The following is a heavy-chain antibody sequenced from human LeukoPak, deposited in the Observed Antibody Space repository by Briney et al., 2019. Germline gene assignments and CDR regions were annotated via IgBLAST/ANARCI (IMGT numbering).Heavy chain of an antibody. D-gene: IGHD2-15*01. CDR2: INHSGSA. J-gene: IGHJ5*02. Sequence: SETLSLTCAVSGGSFSGYYWTWIRQPPGKGLEWIGEINHSGSANYNPSLKSRVTISVDTSKNQFSLKLTSVTAADTAVYYCARGHDGVVGWFAPWGRGILVTVSS. CDR1: GGSFSGYY. V-gene: IGHV4-34*01. CDR3: ARGHDGVVGWFAP.